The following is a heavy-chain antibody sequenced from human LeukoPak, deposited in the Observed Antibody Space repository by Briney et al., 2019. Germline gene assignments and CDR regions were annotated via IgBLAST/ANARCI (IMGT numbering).Heavy chain of an antibody. CDR2: ISYDGSNK. J-gene: IGHJ6*03. CDR1: GFTFSSYA. Sequence: TGGSLRLSCAASGFTFSSYAMHWVRQAPGKGLEWVAVISYDGSNKYYADSVKGRFTISRDNSKNTLYLQMNSLRAEDTAVYYCARRRSFGLSWTMDVWGKGITVTVSS. CDR3: ARRRSFGLSWTMDV. D-gene: IGHD1-26*01. V-gene: IGHV3-30*04.